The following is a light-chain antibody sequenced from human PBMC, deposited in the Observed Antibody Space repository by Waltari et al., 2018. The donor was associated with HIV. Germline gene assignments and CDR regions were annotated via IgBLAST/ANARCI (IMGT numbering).Light chain of an antibody. V-gene: IGLV1-40*01. CDR3: QSYDTSLSAVV. Sequence: QSVVTQPPSVSGAPGQRITISCSGSSSNLGAGYDVHWYQQLPGTAPKVIIYDKNKRPSGVPDRFSGAKSGTSASLASTGLQAEDEAEYYCQSYDTSLSAVVFGGGTTLTVL. CDR2: DKN. J-gene: IGLJ3*02. CDR1: SSNLGAGYD.